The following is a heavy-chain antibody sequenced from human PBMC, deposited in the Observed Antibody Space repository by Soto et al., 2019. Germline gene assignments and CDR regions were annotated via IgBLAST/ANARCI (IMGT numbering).Heavy chain of an antibody. CDR2: ISAYKGNT. CDR1: GYTFTSYG. CDR3: ARESGDSSGYNNWFDP. D-gene: IGHD3-22*01. Sequence: ASVKVSCKASGYTFTSYGISWVRRAPGQGLEWMGWISAYKGNTNYAQKLQGRVTMTTDTSTSTAYMELRSLRSDDTAVYYCARESGDSSGYNNWFDPWGQGTLVTVSS. V-gene: IGHV1-18*01. J-gene: IGHJ5*02.